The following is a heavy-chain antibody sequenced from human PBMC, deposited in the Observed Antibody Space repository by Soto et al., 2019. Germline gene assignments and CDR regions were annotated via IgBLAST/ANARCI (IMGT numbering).Heavy chain of an antibody. D-gene: IGHD3-9*01. CDR3: AAKRYFDWLLSANWFDP. J-gene: IGHJ5*02. V-gene: IGHV3-7*01. CDR1: GFTFSSYW. CDR2: IKQDGSEK. Sequence: GGSLRLSCAASGFTFSSYWMSWVRQAPGKGLEWVANIKQDGSEKYYVDSVKGRFTISRDNAKNSLYLQMNSLRAEDTAVYYCAAKRYFDWLLSANWFDPWGQGTLVTVSS.